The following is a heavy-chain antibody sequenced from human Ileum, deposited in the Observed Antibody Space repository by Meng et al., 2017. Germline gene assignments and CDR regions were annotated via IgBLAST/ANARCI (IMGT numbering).Heavy chain of an antibody. CDR2: INPNSCGT. CDR3: ARGQNYDYVWGH. D-gene: IGHD3-16*01. CDR1: GYTFTGYY. J-gene: IGHJ4*02. V-gene: IGHV1-2*06. Sequence: HGQLVQSADEVKKPGASVTVSRTASGYTFTGYYIHWVRQAPGQGLEWMGRINPNSCGTNYAQKFQGRVTMTRDTSISTAYMELSRLRSDDTAVYYCARGQNYDYVWGHWGQGTLVTVSS.